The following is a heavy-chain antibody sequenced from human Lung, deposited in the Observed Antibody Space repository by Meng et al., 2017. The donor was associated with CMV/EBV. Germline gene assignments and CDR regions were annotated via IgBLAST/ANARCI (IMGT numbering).Heavy chain of an antibody. CDR1: GFTFSSYG. CDR2: ISYDGSNK. D-gene: IGHD3-22*01. Sequence: SCAASGFTFSSYGQHWVRQAPGKGLEWVVVISYDGSNKYYADSVKGRFTISRDNSKNTLYLQMNSLRAEDTAVYYCARTFYYSSFDGMDVWGQGTTVTVSS. V-gene: IGHV3-30*04. J-gene: IGHJ6*02. CDR3: ARTFYYSSFDGMDV.